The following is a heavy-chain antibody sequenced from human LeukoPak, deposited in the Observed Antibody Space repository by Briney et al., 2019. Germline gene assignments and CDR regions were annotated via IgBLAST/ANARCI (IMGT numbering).Heavy chain of an antibody. V-gene: IGHV4-39*01. CDR2: IYYSGST. CDR3: ARAGIAVAGTSWYYFDY. D-gene: IGHD6-19*01. J-gene: IGHJ4*02. Sequence: SETLSLTCTVSGGSISSSSNYWGWIRQPPGKGLEWIGSIYYSGSTYYNPPLKSRVTISGDTSKNQFSLKLSSVTAADTAAYYCARAGIAVAGTSWYYFDYWGQGTLVTVSS. CDR1: GGSISSSSNY.